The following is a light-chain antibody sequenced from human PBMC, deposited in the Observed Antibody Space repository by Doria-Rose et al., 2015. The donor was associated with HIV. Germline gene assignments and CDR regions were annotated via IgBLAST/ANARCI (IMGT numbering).Light chain of an antibody. J-gene: IGKJ5*01. CDR2: GAS. Sequence: EIVLTQSPETLSVSPGESATLSCRASQSVSADLAWYQHKPGQAPRLLIWGASTRATGIPARFSGSGSGTEFTLTISSLQSEDFAFYFCHQYNNWPTFGQGHGWTL. V-gene: IGKV3-15*01. CDR3: HQYNNWPT. CDR1: QSVSAD.